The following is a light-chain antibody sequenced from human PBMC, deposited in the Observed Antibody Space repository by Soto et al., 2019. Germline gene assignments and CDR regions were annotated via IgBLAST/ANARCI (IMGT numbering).Light chain of an antibody. Sequence: DIEMTQSPSSLSASVGDRVTITCRASQSISSYLNWYQQKPGKVPTLLIYAASSLQSGVPPRCSGSGSGTDFTLTISRLQPEDFATYYCQQSYGTPLTFGGGTKVEIK. V-gene: IGKV1-39*01. J-gene: IGKJ4*01. CDR1: QSISSY. CDR3: QQSYGTPLT. CDR2: AAS.